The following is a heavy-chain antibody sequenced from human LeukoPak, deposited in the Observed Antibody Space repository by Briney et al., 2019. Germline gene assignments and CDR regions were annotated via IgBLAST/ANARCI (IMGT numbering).Heavy chain of an antibody. CDR3: AKDTPYYYDSGYFDY. D-gene: IGHD3-22*01. CDR1: GFTFSTYG. Sequence: GGSLRLSCAASGFTFSTYGMNWVRQAPGKGLEWVSAISGSGGSTYYADSVKGRFTISRDNSKNTLYLQMNSLRAEDTAVYYCAKDTPYYYDSGYFDYWGQGTLVTVSS. CDR2: ISGSGGST. V-gene: IGHV3-23*01. J-gene: IGHJ4*02.